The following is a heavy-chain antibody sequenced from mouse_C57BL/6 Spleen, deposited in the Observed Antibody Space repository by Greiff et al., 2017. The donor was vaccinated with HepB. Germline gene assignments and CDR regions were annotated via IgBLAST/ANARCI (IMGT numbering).Heavy chain of an antibody. Sequence: EVQLQQSGAELVRPGASVKLSCTASGFNIKDYYMHWVKQRPEQGLEWIGRIDPEDGDTDYAPKFQGKATMTADTTSNTAYLQLSSLTSEDTAVYYCTTEGTWYFDVWGTGTTVTVSS. D-gene: IGHD3-3*01. CDR2: IDPEDGDT. CDR3: TTEGTWYFDV. J-gene: IGHJ1*03. CDR1: GFNIKDYY. V-gene: IGHV14-1*01.